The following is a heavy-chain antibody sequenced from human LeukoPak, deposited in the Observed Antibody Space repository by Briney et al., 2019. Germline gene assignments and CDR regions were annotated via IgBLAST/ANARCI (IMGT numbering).Heavy chain of an antibody. V-gene: IGHV4-59*08. CDR3: ARHRELWFGDFRSSNDAFDI. CDR1: SGSISSYY. J-gene: IGHJ3*02. Sequence: SDTLALICTVSSGSISSYYWLWIRQPPAKGLEWIGYIYYSGSTNYNHSLKSRVTISVDTAKSQFSLKLSSVTAADTAVYYCARHRELWFGDFRSSNDAFDIWDQGTMVTVSS. CDR2: IYYSGST. D-gene: IGHD3-10*01.